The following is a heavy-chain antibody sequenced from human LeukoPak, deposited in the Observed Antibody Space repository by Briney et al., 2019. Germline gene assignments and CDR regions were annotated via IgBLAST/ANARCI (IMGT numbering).Heavy chain of an antibody. J-gene: IGHJ4*02. V-gene: IGHV3-33*01. CDR3: AGNYGPYYFDY. D-gene: IGHD3-10*01. CDR2: IWYDGSNK. CDR1: GFTFSNYG. Sequence: GGSLRLSCAASGFTFSNYGMHWVRQAPGKGPEWVAVIWYDGSNKYYADSVKGRFTISRDNSKNTLYLQMNSLRAEDTAVYYCAGNYGPYYFDYWGQGTLVTVSS.